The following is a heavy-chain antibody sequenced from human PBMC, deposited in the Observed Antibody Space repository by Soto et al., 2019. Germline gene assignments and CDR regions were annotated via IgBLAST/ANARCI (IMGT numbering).Heavy chain of an antibody. J-gene: IGHJ4*02. CDR1: GFTCSSYA. CDR2: ISHDGSSI. V-gene: IGHV3-30-3*01. D-gene: IGHD6-19*01. CDR3: ARVRQQWLVSAHYFDC. Sequence: QVQLMESGGAVVQPGRSLRLSCAASGFTCSSYAMHWVRQAPSKGLEWVAIISHDGSSIYYGDSVKGRFTISRDNSKSTLYLQMNSLRSEDTAVYYCARVRQQWLVSAHYFDCWGQGTLVTVSS.